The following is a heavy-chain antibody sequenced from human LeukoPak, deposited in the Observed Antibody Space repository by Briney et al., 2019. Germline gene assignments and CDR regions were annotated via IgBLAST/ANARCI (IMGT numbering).Heavy chain of an antibody. CDR1: GSTLNTYA. Sequence: SVKVSCKAAGSTLNTYAINWVRQAPGQGLEWMGGIIPILNIPKYAQIFQDRVTISADTSTRAAYMELSSLRFEDTAMYYCARDLWGVGGAFDIWGQGTMVTVSS. D-gene: IGHD3-16*01. J-gene: IGHJ3*02. V-gene: IGHV1-69*10. CDR3: ARDLWGVGGAFDI. CDR2: IIPILNIP.